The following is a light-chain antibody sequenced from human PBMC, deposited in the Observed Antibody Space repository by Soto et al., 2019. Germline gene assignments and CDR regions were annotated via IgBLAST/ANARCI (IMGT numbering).Light chain of an antibody. CDR2: DVN. V-gene: IGLV2-11*01. Sequence: QSALTQPRSVSGSPGQSVTISCTGTSSDVGAYNYVSWYQQHPGKAPKPMIYDVNKRPSGVPDRFSGSKSGNTASLTISGLQAEDEADYYCCSYAGSPYVFGTGTKV. CDR1: SSDVGAYNY. J-gene: IGLJ1*01. CDR3: CSYAGSPYV.